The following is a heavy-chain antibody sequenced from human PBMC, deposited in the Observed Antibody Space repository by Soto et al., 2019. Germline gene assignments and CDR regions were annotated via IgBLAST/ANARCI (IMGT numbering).Heavy chain of an antibody. CDR3: ARGKQDFWSGHYGMDV. CDR1: GDSVSSNSAA. V-gene: IGHV6-1*01. CDR2: TYYRSKWYN. D-gene: IGHD3-3*01. J-gene: IGHJ6*04. Sequence: SQTLSLTCAISGDSVSSNSAAWNWIRQSPSRGLEWLGRTYYRSKWYNDYAVSVKSRITINPDTSKNQFSLQLNSVTPEDTAVYYCARGKQDFWSGHYGMDVWGEGTTVNVAS.